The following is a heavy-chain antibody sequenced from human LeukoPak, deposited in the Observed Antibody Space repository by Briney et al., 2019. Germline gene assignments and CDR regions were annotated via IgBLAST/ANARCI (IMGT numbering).Heavy chain of an antibody. D-gene: IGHD6-13*01. CDR2: IYYSGST. CDR1: GGSISSYY. V-gene: IGHV4-59*01. Sequence: PSETLSLTCSVYGGSISSYYWSWIRQPPGKGMEWIGYIYYSGSTNYNPSLKSRATISVATSENQLSLKLSSVTAADTAVYYCARAHSSSWYMDYWGQGTLVTVSS. CDR3: ARAHSSSWYMDY. J-gene: IGHJ4*02.